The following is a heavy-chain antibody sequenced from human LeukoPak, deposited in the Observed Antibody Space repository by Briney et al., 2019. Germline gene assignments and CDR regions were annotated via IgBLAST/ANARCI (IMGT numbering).Heavy chain of an antibody. D-gene: IGHD2-15*01. CDR3: ARSVEGYCRGGSCYSYSYYMDV. V-gene: IGHV4-59*01. Sequence: SETLSLTCTVSGGSISSYYWSWIRQPPGKGLEWIGYIYYSGSTNYNPSLKSRVTISVDTSKNQFSLKLSSVTAADTAVYYCARSVEGYCRGGSCYSYSYYMDVWGKGTMVTVSS. CDR1: GGSISSYY. J-gene: IGHJ6*03. CDR2: IYYSGST.